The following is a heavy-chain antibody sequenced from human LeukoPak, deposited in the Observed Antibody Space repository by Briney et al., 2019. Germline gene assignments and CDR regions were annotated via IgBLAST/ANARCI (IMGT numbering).Heavy chain of an antibody. Sequence: SETLSLTCAVYGGSFSGYYWSWIRQPPGKGLEWIGEINHSGSTNYNPSLKSRVTISVDTSKNQFSLKLSSVTAADTAVYYCARGLGPPPHTIFGVVIPHQNYGMDVWGQGTTVTVSS. J-gene: IGHJ6*02. V-gene: IGHV4-34*01. D-gene: IGHD3-3*01. CDR2: INHSGST. CDR1: GGSFSGYY. CDR3: ARGLGPPPHTIFGVVIPHQNYGMDV.